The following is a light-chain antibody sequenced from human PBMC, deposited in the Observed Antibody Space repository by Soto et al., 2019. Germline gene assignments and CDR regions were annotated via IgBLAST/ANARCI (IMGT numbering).Light chain of an antibody. J-gene: IGKJ4*02. CDR2: KTS. CDR1: QTISSR. Sequence: DIQMTQSPSTLSASVGDRVTITCRASQTISSRLAWYQQKPGKAPILLIYKTSSLESGVPSRFSGSGSGTEFTLTISSLQPDDLGIYYCQHYDTYSPFGGGTKVEIK. V-gene: IGKV1-5*03. CDR3: QHYDTYSP.